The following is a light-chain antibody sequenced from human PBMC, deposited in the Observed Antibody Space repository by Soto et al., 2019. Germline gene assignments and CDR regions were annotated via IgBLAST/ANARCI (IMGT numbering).Light chain of an antibody. CDR2: GNS. CDR3: QSYDSSPNWV. Sequence: VLTQPPSVSGAPGQRVTISCTGSSSNIGAGYDVHWYQQLPGTAPKLLIYGNSNRPSGVPDRFSGSKSGTSASLAITGLQAEDEADYYCQSYDSSPNWVFGGGTKVTVL. CDR1: SSNIGAGYD. J-gene: IGLJ3*02. V-gene: IGLV1-40*01.